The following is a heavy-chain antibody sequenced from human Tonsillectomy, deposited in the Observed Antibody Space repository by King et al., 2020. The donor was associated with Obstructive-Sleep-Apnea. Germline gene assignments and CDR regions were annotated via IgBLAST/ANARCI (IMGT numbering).Heavy chain of an antibody. D-gene: IGHD3-3*01. V-gene: IGHV4-39*07. J-gene: IGHJ4*02. CDR1: GGSISSSSYY. CDR3: ARGSGYDFWSGYYTPDYFDY. Sequence: QLQESGPGLVKPSETLSLTCTVSGGSISSSSYYWGWIRQPPGKGREWIGSIYYSGSTYYNPSLKSRVTISVYTSKNQFSLKLSSVTAADTAVYYLARGSGYDFWSGYYTPDYFDYWGQGTLVTVSS. CDR2: IYYSGST.